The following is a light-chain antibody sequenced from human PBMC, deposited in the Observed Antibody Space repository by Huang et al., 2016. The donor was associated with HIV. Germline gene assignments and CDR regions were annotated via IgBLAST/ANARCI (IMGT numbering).Light chain of an antibody. CDR1: QSLLHSNGHNY. CDR2: LAA. J-gene: IGKJ1*01. V-gene: IGKV2-28*01. CDR3: MQGLQSWT. Sequence: EIVMVQSPVYLSVTPGEAASITCRSSQSLLHSNGHNYLAWYRQKPGQSPQLLSYLAAMRAAGVPDRVSGSGSGTDFTLKINRVEADDVGVYYCMQGLQSWTFGQGTKVEI.